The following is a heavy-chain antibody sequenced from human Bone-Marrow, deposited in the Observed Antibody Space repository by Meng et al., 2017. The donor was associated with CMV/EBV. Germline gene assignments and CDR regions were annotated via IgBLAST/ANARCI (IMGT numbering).Heavy chain of an antibody. J-gene: IGHJ4*02. V-gene: IGHV4-39*06. D-gene: IGHD1-26*01. CDR3: AKKGVGPRHFDY. CDR2: IYYSGST. Sequence: RRPLQGPVPGLLKPSETLSPTCTVAGGSISSSSYYWGWIRQPPGKGLEWIGSIYYSGSTYYNPSLKSRVTISVDTSKNQFSLKLSSVTAADTAVYYCAKKGVGPRHFDYWGQGTLVTVSS. CDR1: GGSISSSSYY.